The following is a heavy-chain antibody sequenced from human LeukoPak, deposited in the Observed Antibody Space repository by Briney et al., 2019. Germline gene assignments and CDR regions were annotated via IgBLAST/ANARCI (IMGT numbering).Heavy chain of an antibody. J-gene: IGHJ4*02. CDR3: ARLTMVRGVIPYFDY. Sequence: SETLSLTCTVSGGSISSYYWSWIRQPPGKGLEWIGYIYYSGSTNYNPSLKSRVTISVDTSKNQFSLKLSSVTAADTAVYYCARLTMVRGVIPYFDYWGQGTLVTVSS. CDR1: GGSISSYY. D-gene: IGHD3-10*01. CDR2: IYYSGST. V-gene: IGHV4-59*01.